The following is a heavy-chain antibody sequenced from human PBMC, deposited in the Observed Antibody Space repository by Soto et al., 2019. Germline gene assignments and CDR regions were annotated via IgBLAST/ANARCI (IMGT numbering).Heavy chain of an antibody. Sequence: PSETLSLXCTVSGGSISSYYWSWIRQPPGKGLEWIGYIYYSGSTNYNPSLKSRVTISVDTSKNQFSLKLSSVTAADTAVYYCARVTSGWGLVSYFDYWGQGTLVTV. CDR2: IYYSGST. CDR1: GGSISSYY. D-gene: IGHD6-25*01. J-gene: IGHJ4*02. V-gene: IGHV4-59*01. CDR3: ARVTSGWGLVSYFDY.